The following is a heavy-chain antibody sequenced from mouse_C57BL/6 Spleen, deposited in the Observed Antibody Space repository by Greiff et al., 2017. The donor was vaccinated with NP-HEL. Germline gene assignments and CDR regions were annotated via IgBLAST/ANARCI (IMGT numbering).Heavy chain of an antibody. V-gene: IGHV1-9*01. J-gene: IGHJ4*01. D-gene: IGHD1-1*01. CDR3: ARGGYGRSILDY. Sequence: VPLQESGAELMKPGASVKLSCKATGYTFTGYWIEWVKQRPGHGLEWIGVLFPGCGSTNYTEKFKGKATFTADTSSNTDYMQLSSLTTEDTAIYYCARGGYGRSILDYGGQGTSVTVSS. CDR1: GYTFTGYW. CDR2: LFPGCGST.